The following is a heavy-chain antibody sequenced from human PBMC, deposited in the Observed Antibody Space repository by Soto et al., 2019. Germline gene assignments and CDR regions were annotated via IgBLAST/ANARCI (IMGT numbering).Heavy chain of an antibody. V-gene: IGHV3-9*01. CDR3: AKDHDEDFGYDLDYFNH. CDR1: GFNFDDYA. Sequence: EVQLVEAGGDLVQPGRSLRLSCAASGFNFDDYAMHWVRQVPGKGLEWVSGISWEGGSIGSADSVKGRFTISRDNAKNSLYLEMNSLRSEDTALYYCAKDHDEDFGYDLDYFNHWGQGTLVTVSS. J-gene: IGHJ4*02. CDR2: ISWEGGSI. D-gene: IGHD5-12*01.